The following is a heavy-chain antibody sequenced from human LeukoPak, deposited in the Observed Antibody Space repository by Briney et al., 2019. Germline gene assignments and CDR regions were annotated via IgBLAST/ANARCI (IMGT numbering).Heavy chain of an antibody. CDR1: GFSLNNSD. CDR3: AKGAYDYIEMGYFDY. V-gene: IGHV3-23*01. J-gene: IGHJ4*02. D-gene: IGHD5-12*01. CDR2: IIVSSGST. Sequence: GAHVRLSFAASGFSLNNSDMGGVGQASGKELEWVSLIIVSSGSTIYADSVQGRFTISRDNSKNTLHLQMNSLRAEDTAVYYCAKGAYDYIEMGYFDYWGQGTLVTVSS.